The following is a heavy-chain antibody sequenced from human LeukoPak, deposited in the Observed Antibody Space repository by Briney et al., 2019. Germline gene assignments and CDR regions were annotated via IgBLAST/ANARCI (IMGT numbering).Heavy chain of an antibody. CDR1: GYSFTSYW. J-gene: IGHJ4*02. CDR3: ARPRGRVVGATMWVDY. CDR2: IYPGDSDT. V-gene: IGHV5-51*01. Sequence: GESLKISCKGSGYSFTSYWIGWVRQMPGKGLEWMGIIYPGDSDTRYSPSFQGQVTISADKSISTAYLQWSSLKASDTAMYYCARPRGRVVGATMWVDYWGQGTLVTVSS. D-gene: IGHD1-26*01.